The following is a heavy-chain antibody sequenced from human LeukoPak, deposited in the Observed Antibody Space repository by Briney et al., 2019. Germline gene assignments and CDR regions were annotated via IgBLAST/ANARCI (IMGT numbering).Heavy chain of an antibody. CDR2: IYYSGST. D-gene: IGHD2/OR15-2a*01. J-gene: IGHJ3*01. CDR3: ARNIRGSDAFDV. CDR1: GDFISSGGYY. Sequence: SQTLSLTCTVSGDFISSGGYYWGWIRQYSGKGLEWIGYIYYSGSTYYNPSHKSRLTISVDTSKNQFSLRLSSVTAADTAVYYCARNIRGSDAFDVWGQGTMVTVSS. V-gene: IGHV4-31*03.